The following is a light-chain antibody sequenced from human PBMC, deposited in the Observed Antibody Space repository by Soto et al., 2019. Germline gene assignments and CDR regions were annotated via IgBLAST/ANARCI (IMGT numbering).Light chain of an antibody. Sequence: NFMLTQPHSVSESPGKTVTISCTRSSGSIASNYVQWYKQRPGSSPRIVIYEDDQRPSGVPDRFSGSIDSSSSSASLTISGLKTEDEADYYCQSYDSDTVIFGGGTKLTVL. CDR1: SGSIASNY. V-gene: IGLV6-57*01. J-gene: IGLJ2*01. CDR3: QSYDSDTVI. CDR2: EDD.